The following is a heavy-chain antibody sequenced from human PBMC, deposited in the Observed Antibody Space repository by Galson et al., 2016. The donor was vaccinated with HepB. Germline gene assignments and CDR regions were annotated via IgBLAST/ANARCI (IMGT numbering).Heavy chain of an antibody. V-gene: IGHV4-61*05. Sequence: SETLSLTCTVSGGSISSTTHYWSWIRQSPGKGLEWIGYIYHSGTTYYNPSLKSRVTISIDTWNNKFSLKMTGMTASDTAVYYCARHWGRNSRIDYWGQGTLVTVSS. D-gene: IGHD7-27*01. CDR1: GGSISSTTHY. CDR3: ARHWGRNSRIDY. J-gene: IGHJ4*02. CDR2: IYHSGTT.